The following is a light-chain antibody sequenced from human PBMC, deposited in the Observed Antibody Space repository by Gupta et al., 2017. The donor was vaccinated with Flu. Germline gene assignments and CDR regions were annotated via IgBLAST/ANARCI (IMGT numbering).Light chain of an antibody. CDR1: RYNLGSNT. CDR2: SNN. Sequence: QSVLTQPPSASGTPGQRVTISCSGSRYNLGSNTVNWYQQGPGTAPKLLIYSNNQRPSGVPDRFSGSKSGTSASLSISGLQAEDEADYYCAAWDDSLTGYVFGTGTKVTVL. J-gene: IGLJ1*01. V-gene: IGLV1-44*01. CDR3: AAWDDSLTGYV.